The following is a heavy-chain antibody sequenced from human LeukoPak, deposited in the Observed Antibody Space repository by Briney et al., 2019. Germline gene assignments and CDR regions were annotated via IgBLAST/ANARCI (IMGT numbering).Heavy chain of an antibody. CDR2: IYYSGST. CDR1: GGSISSYY. Sequence: SETLPLTRTVSGGSISSYYWSWIRQPPGKGLEWIGYIYYSGSTNYNPSLKSRVTISVDTPKNQFSLKLSSVTAADTAVYYCARPRIAAAHDAFDIWGQGTMVTVSS. V-gene: IGHV4-59*08. J-gene: IGHJ3*02. CDR3: ARPRIAAAHDAFDI. D-gene: IGHD6-13*01.